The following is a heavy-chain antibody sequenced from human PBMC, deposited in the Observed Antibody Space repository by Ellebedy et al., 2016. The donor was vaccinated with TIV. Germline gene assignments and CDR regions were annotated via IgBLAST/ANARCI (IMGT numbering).Heavy chain of an antibody. D-gene: IGHD1-7*01. CDR1: GFTFSTYW. V-gene: IGHV3-7*01. CDR3: ARDTGNFYVNY. CDR2: MNQDGSAR. J-gene: IGHJ4*02. Sequence: GGSLRLXCAASGFTFSTYWMTWVRQAPGKGLEWVANMNQDGSARYYVDSVQGRFTISRDNAENSLYLQLNSLRAEDTAMYYCARDTGNFYVNYWGQGTLVTVSS.